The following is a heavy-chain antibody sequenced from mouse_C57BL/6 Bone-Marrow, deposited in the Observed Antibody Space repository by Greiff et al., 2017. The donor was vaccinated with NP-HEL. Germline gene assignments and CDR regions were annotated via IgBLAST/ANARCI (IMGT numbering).Heavy chain of an antibody. CDR1: GYTFTSYG. CDR2: IYPRSGNT. V-gene: IGHV1-81*01. CDR3: ASIYSPLFAY. Sequence: QVQLQQSGAELARPGASVKLSCKASGYTFTSYGISWVKQITGQGLEWIGEIYPRSGNTYYNEKFKGKATLTADKSSSTAYMELRSLTSEDSAVYFCASIYSPLFAYWGQGTLVTVSA. J-gene: IGHJ3*01. D-gene: IGHD2-1*01.